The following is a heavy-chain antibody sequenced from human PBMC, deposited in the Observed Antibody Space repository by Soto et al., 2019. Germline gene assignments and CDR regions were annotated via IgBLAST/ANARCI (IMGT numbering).Heavy chain of an antibody. CDR2: VYPGDSDT. CDR3: ARPRRRGGRDASDI. J-gene: IGHJ3*02. Sequence: WEALKISCQGSGYTFSTYWIAWVRQLPGKGLEWVGGVYPGDSDTRYSPSFQGQVTISADKSTSTVYLQWNTLKTSDTAIYYCARPRRRGGRDASDIWGQGTLVTVSS. V-gene: IGHV5-51*01. CDR1: GYTFSTYW.